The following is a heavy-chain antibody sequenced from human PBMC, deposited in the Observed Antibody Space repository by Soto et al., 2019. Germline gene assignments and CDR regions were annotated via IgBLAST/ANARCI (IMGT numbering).Heavy chain of an antibody. CDR1: GGSISSGGYY. D-gene: IGHD3-10*01. J-gene: IGHJ6*02. CDR2: IYYSGST. Sequence: SETLSLTCTVSGGSISSGGYYWSWIRQHPGKGLEWIGYIYYSGSTYYNPSLKSRVTISVDTSKNQFSLKLSSVTAADTAVYYCVRATLLWFGELSYGMDVWGQGTTVTVSS. V-gene: IGHV4-31*03. CDR3: VRATLLWFGELSYGMDV.